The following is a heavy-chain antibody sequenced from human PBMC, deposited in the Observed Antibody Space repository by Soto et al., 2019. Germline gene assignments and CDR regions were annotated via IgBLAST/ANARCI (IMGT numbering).Heavy chain of an antibody. Sequence: PGGSLRLSXAASGFTFSTYSMNWVRQAPGKGLEWVSYVSSRSITIYYADSLKGRFTIFRDNAKNSLYLQMNSLRDEDTAVYYCARGGYCSGGSCFDYSGMDVWGQGTTVTVSS. D-gene: IGHD2-15*01. V-gene: IGHV3-48*02. CDR3: ARGGYCSGGSCFDYSGMDV. CDR2: VSSRSITI. CDR1: GFTFSTYS. J-gene: IGHJ6*02.